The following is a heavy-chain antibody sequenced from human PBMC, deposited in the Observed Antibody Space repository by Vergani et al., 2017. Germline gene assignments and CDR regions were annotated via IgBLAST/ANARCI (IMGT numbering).Heavy chain of an antibody. CDR1: GFTFSSYW. D-gene: IGHD6-6*01. CDR2: IKQDGSEK. J-gene: IGHJ6*02. Sequence: EVQLVESGGGLVQPGGSLRLSCAASGFTFSSYWMSWVRQAPGKGLEWVANIKQDGSEKYYVDSVKGRFTISRDNSKNTLYLQMNSLRAEDTAVYYCAKRGSSSLNYYYYYGMDVWGQGTTVTVSS. V-gene: IGHV3-7*03. CDR3: AKRGSSSLNYYYYYGMDV.